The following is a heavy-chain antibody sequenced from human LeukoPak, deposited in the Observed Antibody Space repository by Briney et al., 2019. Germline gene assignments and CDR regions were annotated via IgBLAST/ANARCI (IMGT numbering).Heavy chain of an antibody. CDR1: GFTFSSYA. CDR3: AKDLTTHYYDSSLNDY. D-gene: IGHD3-22*01. V-gene: IGHV3-23*01. J-gene: IGHJ4*02. Sequence: GGSLRLSCAASGFTFSSYAMSWVRQAPGKGLEWVSAISGSGGSTYYADSVKGRFTISRDSSKNTLYLQMNSLRAEDTAVYYCAKDLTTHYYDSSLNDYWGQGTLVTVSS. CDR2: ISGSGGST.